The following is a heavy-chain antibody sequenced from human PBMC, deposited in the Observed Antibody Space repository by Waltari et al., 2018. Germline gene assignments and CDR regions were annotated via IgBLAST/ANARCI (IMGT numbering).Heavy chain of an antibody. CDR1: GSSISHGYY. Sequence: QVQLQESGPGLVKPSETLSLTCAVSGSSISHGYYWSWIRQPPWTGREWNGGSYHTGTTYYDASRKSRVTISVETSNNQFSLNLSFVTAADTALYFCARGGSGSYMGSFDIWGQGPMVTVSS. D-gene: IGHD1-26*01. V-gene: IGHV4-38-2*01. CDR3: ARGGSGSYMGSFDI. CDR2: SYHTGTT. J-gene: IGHJ3*02.